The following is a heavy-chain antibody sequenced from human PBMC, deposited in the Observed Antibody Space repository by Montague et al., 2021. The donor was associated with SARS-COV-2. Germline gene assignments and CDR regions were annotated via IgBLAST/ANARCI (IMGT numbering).Heavy chain of an antibody. V-gene: IGHV4-59*12. CDR2: LYYSGVT. CDR1: GGSINAYY. D-gene: IGHD2-2*01. Sequence: SETLSLTCTVAGGSINAYYWTWIRQPPGKGLDWIGFLYYSGVTNYNPSLKSRVTMSLDTSKNQFSLRLSSVTAADTAVYYCAREGTRDIVLVPSALDYWGRGIPVTVSS. CDR3: AREGTRDIVLVPSALDY. J-gene: IGHJ4*02.